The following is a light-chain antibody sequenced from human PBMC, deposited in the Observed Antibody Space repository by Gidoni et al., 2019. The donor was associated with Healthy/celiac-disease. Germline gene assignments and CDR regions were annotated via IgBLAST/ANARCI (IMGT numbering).Light chain of an antibody. Sequence: DIVMTQSPDSLAVSLGERATINCKSSQSVLYSSNNKNYLAWYQQKPGQPPKLLIYWASTRESGVSDRFSGSGSGTDFTLTISSLQAEDVAVYYCQQYYSTPPTFXQXTKLEIK. V-gene: IGKV4-1*01. CDR2: WAS. CDR3: QQYYSTPPT. J-gene: IGKJ2*01. CDR1: QSVLYSSNNKNY.